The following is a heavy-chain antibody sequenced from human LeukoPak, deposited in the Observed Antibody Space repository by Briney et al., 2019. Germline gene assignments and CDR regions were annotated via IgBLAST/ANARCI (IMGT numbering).Heavy chain of an antibody. J-gene: IGHJ6*02. CDR2: INHSGST. CDR3: ARGNYDFWSGYSYNYYYYYYGMDV. Sequence: SETLSLTCAVYGGSFSGYYWSWIRQPPGKGLEWIGEINHSGSTNYNPSLKSRVTISVDTSKNQFSLKLSSVTAADTAVYYCARGNYDFWSGYSYNYYYYYYGMDVWGQGATVTVSS. V-gene: IGHV4-34*01. D-gene: IGHD3-3*01. CDR1: GGSFSGYY.